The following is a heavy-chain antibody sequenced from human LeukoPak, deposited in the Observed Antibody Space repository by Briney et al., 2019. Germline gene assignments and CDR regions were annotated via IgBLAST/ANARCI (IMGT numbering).Heavy chain of an antibody. J-gene: IGHJ4*02. CDR1: GLTFHDYY. V-gene: IGHV3-11*01. D-gene: IGHD3-22*01. CDR2: ISSASRTI. CDR3: ASDSSAWGLFDH. Sequence: GGSLRLSCAASGLTFHDYYMSWIRQAPGKGLEWISYISSASRTIYYTDSVKGRFTISRDDAKNSLYLQMDSLRVDDTAVYYCASDSSAWGLFDHWGQGVLVTVSS.